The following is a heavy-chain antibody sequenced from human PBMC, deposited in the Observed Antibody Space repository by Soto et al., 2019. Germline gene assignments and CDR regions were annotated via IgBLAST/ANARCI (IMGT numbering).Heavy chain of an antibody. Sequence: EVQLVESGGGLVHPEGCLRLSCAASGFTFSDHYMDWVRQARGKGLEWVGRIKNKANSYTTEYAAPVKGRFIVSRDDSKNTVFVKMNRLKTAATAVYNLNRVSLGSRRSSDYWGQGILVTLSS. J-gene: IGHJ4*02. D-gene: IGHD6-13*01. CDR1: GFTFSDHY. V-gene: IGHV3-72*01. CDR3: NRVSLGSRRSSDY. CDR2: IKNKANSYTT.